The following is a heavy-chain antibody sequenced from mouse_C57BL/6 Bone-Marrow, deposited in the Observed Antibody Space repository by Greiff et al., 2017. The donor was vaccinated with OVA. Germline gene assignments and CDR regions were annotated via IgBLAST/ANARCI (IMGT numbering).Heavy chain of an antibody. J-gene: IGHJ2*01. CDR2: IRLKSDNYAT. Sequence: EVQLVESGGGLVQPGGSMKLSCVASGFTFSNYWMNWVRQSPEKGLEWVAQIRLKSDNYATHYAESVKGRFTNSSDDSKSSVYLQMNNLRAEDTGIYYCTEAGYYRDYWGQGTTLTVSS. D-gene: IGHD2-2*01. CDR1: GFTFSNYW. CDR3: TEAGYYRDY. V-gene: IGHV6-3*01.